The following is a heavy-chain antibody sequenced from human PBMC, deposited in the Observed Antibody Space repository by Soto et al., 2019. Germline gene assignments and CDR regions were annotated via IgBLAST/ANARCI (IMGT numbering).Heavy chain of an antibody. D-gene: IGHD1-7*01. CDR2: IDPSDSYT. J-gene: IGHJ6*02. CDR3: ARHGKDNGTPSSVDGMDV. Sequence: PGESLKISCKGSGYSFISHWITWVRQMPGKGLEWMGKIDPSDSYTNYSPSFQGHVTISGDKSISTVYLHWSSLKASDTAMYYCARHGKDNGTPSSVDGMDVWGQGTTVTVSS. CDR1: GYSFISHW. V-gene: IGHV5-10-1*01.